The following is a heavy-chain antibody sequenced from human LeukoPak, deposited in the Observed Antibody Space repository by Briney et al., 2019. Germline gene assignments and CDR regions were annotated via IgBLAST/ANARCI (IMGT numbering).Heavy chain of an antibody. V-gene: IGHV4-4*07. CDR1: GGSISSYY. CDR2: IYTSGST. D-gene: IGHD2-2*01. J-gene: IGHJ6*03. Sequence: SETLSLTCTVSGGSISSYYWSWIRQPARKGLGWIGCIYTSGSTNYNPSLKSRVTMSVDTSKNQFSLKLSSVTAADTAVYYCARVVSDCSSTSCGSYYYYYMDVWGKGTTVTVSS. CDR3: ARVVSDCSSTSCGSYYYYYMDV.